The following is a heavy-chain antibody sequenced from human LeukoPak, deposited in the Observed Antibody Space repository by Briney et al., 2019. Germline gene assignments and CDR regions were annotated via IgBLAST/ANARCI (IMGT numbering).Heavy chain of an antibody. CDR2: IYYSGST. J-gene: IGHJ6*03. V-gene: IGHV4-61*01. CDR3: TRGSIAYYYMDV. Sequence: PSETLSLTCTVSGGSVSSSNDYWSWIRQPPGKGLEWIGNIYYSGSTNYNPSLKSRVTISVDTSKNQFSLKLSSVTAADTAVYYCTRGSIAYYYMDVWGKGTTVTISS. CDR1: GGSVSSSNDY. D-gene: IGHD3-22*01.